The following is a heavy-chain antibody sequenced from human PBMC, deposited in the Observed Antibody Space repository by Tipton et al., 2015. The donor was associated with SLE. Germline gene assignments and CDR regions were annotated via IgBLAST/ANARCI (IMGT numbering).Heavy chain of an antibody. CDR1: GFTFSNYA. Sequence: SGFTFSNYAMHWVRQAPGKGLEWVAFTRYDGSIKYYADSVKGRFTISRDNSKNTLYLQMNSLRAEDTAVYYCAKDRAIAAAARPFDYWGQGTLVTVSS. CDR2: TRYDGSIK. J-gene: IGHJ4*02. D-gene: IGHD6-13*01. V-gene: IGHV3-30*02. CDR3: AKDRAIAAAARPFDY.